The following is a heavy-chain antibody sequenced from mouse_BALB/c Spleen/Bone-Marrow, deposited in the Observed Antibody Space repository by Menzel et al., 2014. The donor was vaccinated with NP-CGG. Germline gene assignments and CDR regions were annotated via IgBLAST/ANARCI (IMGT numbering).Heavy chain of an antibody. V-gene: IGHV1-18*01. CDR1: GYTFTDYH. J-gene: IGHJ3*01. Sequence: EVQLQESGPEPVKPGASVKMSCKASGYTFTDYHMKWVKQSHGKSLEWIGEINPNNGGTFYNQKYKGKATLTVDKSSSTAYMQLNSLTSEDSAVYYCARRQEDYYAWFAYWGQGTLVTVSA. CDR2: INPNNGGT. D-gene: IGHD1-1*01. CDR3: ARRQEDYYAWFAY.